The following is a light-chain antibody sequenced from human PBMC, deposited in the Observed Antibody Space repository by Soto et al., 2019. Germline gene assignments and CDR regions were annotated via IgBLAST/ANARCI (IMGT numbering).Light chain of an antibody. Sequence: DIVLTQSPGTLSLSPGERATLFCRASQSVSSSYLAWYQQKPGQAPRLLMYGASSRATGIPDRFSGSGSGTDFTLTISRLEPEDFAVYYCQQYGSSLITFGQGTRLEIK. V-gene: IGKV3-20*01. CDR2: GAS. J-gene: IGKJ5*01. CDR3: QQYGSSLIT. CDR1: QSVSSSY.